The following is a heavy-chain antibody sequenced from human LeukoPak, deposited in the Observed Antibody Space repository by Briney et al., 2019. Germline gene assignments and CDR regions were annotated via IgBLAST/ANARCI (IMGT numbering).Heavy chain of an antibody. CDR1: GFTFSSYS. CDR2: ISSSSRTT. V-gene: IGHV3-48*01. CDR3: ARQAVGFDY. J-gene: IGHJ4*02. Sequence: PGGSLRLSCAASGFTFSSYSMNWVRQAPGKGLEWVSYISSSSRTTYYADSVKGRFTISRDDAKNSLYLQMNSLRAEDTAVYYCARQAVGFDYWGQGTLVTVSS. D-gene: IGHD6-19*01.